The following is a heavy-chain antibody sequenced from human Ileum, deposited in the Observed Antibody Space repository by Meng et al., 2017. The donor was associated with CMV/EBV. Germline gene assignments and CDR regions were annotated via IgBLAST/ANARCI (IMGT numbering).Heavy chain of an antibody. CDR3: ARSSFSYGDDAFDI. Sequence: LRLSCTVSGDSISSGGYYWSWIRQHPGKGLEWIGYIYYSGSTYYNPSLKSRVTISVDTSKNQFSLKLSSVTAADTAVYYCARSSFSYGDDAFDIWGQGTMVTVSS. CDR1: GDSISSGGYY. D-gene: IGHD4-17*01. V-gene: IGHV4-31*03. J-gene: IGHJ3*02. CDR2: IYYSGST.